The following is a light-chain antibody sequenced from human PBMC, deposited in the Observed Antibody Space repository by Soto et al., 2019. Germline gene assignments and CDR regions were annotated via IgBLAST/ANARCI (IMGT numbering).Light chain of an antibody. CDR3: QQSYDWPIR. J-gene: IGKJ5*01. CDR1: QSVSSSY. CDR2: DAS. Sequence: VLSLSACAVSLYPGERATLSCRASQSVSSSYLAWYQQKPGQAPRLLIYDASTRATGIPARFSGSGSGTEFTLTISSLQSEDFAVYYCQQSYDWPIRFGQGTLLEVK. V-gene: IGKV3-15*01.